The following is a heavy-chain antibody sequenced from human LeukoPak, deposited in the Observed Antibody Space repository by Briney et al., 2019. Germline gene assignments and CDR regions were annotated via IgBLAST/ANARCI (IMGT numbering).Heavy chain of an antibody. Sequence: SETLSLTCAVYGGSFSGYCWSWIRQPPGKGLEWIGEINHSGSTNYNPSLKSRVTISVDTSKNQLSLKLSSVTAADTAVYYCARGLSVLRFLEWTKVNWFDPWGQGTLVTVSS. CDR2: INHSGST. V-gene: IGHV4-34*01. CDR3: ARGLSVLRFLEWTKVNWFDP. CDR1: GGSFSGYC. J-gene: IGHJ5*02. D-gene: IGHD3-3*01.